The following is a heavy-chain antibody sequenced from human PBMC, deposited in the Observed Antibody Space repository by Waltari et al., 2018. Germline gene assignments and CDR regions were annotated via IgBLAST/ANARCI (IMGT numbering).Heavy chain of an antibody. V-gene: IGHV4-39*01. D-gene: IGHD6-6*01. J-gene: IGHJ4*02. Sequence: QLQLQESGPGLVKPSETLSLTCTVSGGSIRSSSYYWGWIRQPPGKGLEWIGSIYYSGSTYYNPSLKSRVTISVDTSKNQFSLKLSSVTAADTAVYYCARLDTAARLFDYWGQGTLVTVSS. CDR2: IYYSGST. CDR3: ARLDTAARLFDY. CDR1: GGSIRSSSYY.